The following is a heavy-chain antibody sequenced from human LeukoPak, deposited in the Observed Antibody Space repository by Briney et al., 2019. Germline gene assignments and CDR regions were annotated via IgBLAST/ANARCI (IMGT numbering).Heavy chain of an antibody. D-gene: IGHD3-3*01. CDR2: ISGSSSTM. CDR1: GFTFSTYA. V-gene: IGHV3-48*01. Sequence: GGSLRLSCAASGFTFSTYAMNWVRQAPGKGLDWVSYISGSSSTMHYADSVKGRFTISRDNAKNSLYLQMNSLRAEDTAVYYCARSEAIFGVAIPWFDPWGQGTLVTVSS. J-gene: IGHJ5*02. CDR3: ARSEAIFGVAIPWFDP.